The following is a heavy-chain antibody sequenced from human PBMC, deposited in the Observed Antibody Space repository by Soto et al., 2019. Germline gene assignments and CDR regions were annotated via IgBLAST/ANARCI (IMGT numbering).Heavy chain of an antibody. D-gene: IGHD6-19*01. V-gene: IGHV3-23*01. CDR3: AKVAVAGIYFQH. Sequence: LRLSFAASGFTFSSYAMSWVRQAPGKGLEWVSAISGSGGSTYYADSVKGRYTTSRDNSKNTLYLQMNSLRAEDTAVYYCAKVAVAGIYFQHWGQGTLVTVSS. CDR1: GFTFSSYA. J-gene: IGHJ1*01. CDR2: ISGSGGST.